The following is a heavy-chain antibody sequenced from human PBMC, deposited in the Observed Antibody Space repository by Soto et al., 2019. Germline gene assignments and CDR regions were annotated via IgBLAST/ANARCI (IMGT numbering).Heavy chain of an antibody. CDR1: GFTFSSYD. CDR3: AKAYSGPFDI. V-gene: IGHV3-30*18. J-gene: IGHJ3*02. D-gene: IGHD1-26*01. CDR2: ISYDGSKK. Sequence: GGSLRLSCAASGFTFSSYDIHWVRQAPGKGLEWVAVISYDGSKKYYADSVKGQFTISRDNSKNTLYLQMNSLRAEDTAVYYCAKAYSGPFDIWGQGTMVTVSS.